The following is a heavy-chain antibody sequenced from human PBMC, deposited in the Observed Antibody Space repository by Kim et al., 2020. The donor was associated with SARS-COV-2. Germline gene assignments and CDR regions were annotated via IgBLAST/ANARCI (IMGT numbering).Heavy chain of an antibody. CDR3: ARHYGGYPVVWFDP. Sequence: PSIQGQVTISADKSISTAYLQWSSLKASDTAMYYCARHYGGYPVVWFDPWGQGTLVTVSS. J-gene: IGHJ5*02. D-gene: IGHD3-22*01. V-gene: IGHV5-51*01.